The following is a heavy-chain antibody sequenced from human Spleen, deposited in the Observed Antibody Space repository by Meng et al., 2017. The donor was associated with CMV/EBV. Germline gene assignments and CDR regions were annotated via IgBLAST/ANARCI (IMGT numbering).Heavy chain of an antibody. CDR2: ITSNGFNK. J-gene: IGHJ4*02. D-gene: IGHD1-1*01. CDR1: GLTFSTSA. V-gene: IGHV3-30*04. Sequence: GGSLRLSCAASGLTFSTSALHRVRQAPGMGLQWVSLITSNGFNKYYADSVKGRFTISRDNDRNTIHLQMSSLRLDDSAVYYCAMWNRQRGGFDYWGQGTVVTVSS. CDR3: AMWNRQRGGFDY.